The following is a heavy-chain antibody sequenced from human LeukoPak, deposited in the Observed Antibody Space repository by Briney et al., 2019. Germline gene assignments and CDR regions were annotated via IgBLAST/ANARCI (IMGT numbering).Heavy chain of an antibody. CDR1: GFTFSDAW. CDR2: IQSKTDGGTT. V-gene: IGHV3-15*01. Sequence: GGSLRLSCAASGFTFSDAWMTWVRQAPGKGLECVGFIQSKTDGGTTDSAKPVKGRFTVSRDDSKNTLYLQMNSLKTEDTAVYYCTTWSSHFDYWGRGTLVTVSS. CDR3: TTWSSHFDY. J-gene: IGHJ4*02. D-gene: IGHD6-6*01.